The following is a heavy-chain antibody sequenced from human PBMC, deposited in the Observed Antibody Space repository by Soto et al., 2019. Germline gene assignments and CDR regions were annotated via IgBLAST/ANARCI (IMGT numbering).Heavy chain of an antibody. Sequence: QVQLVQSGAEVKKPGSSVKVSCKASGGTFSNYAISWMRQAPGQGLEWMGGIIPIFAIANYAQKFQGRVTITADASARTVYMELSSLRSEDTAVYYWATSSSARWDNWFDPWGQGTLVTVSS. CDR1: GGTFSNYA. CDR3: ATSSSARWDNWFDP. J-gene: IGHJ5*02. V-gene: IGHV1-69*01. D-gene: IGHD6-13*01. CDR2: IIPIFAIA.